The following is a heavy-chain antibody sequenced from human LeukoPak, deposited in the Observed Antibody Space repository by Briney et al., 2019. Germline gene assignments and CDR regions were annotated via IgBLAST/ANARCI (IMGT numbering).Heavy chain of an antibody. J-gene: IGHJ4*02. CDR3: ERHYYDTSGYYPWYFDY. CDR1: GGSLSSNTYY. D-gene: IGHD3-22*01. CDR2: MYYSGST. Sequence: SETLSLTCTVSGGSLSSNTYYWGWIRQAPGKGLEWIGSMYYSGSTYCNQSLKSRVTISVDTSKNQFSLKLTSVTAADTAIYYCERHYYDTSGYYPWYFDYWGQGTLVTVSS. V-gene: IGHV4-39*01.